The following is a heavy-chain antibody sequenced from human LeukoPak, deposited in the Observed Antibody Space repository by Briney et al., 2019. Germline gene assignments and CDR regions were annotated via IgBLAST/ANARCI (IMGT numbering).Heavy chain of an antibody. V-gene: IGHV1-69*13. CDR1: GYTFPSYF. CDR3: ARERFPGYYYDSSGYYPAFDY. D-gene: IGHD3-22*01. Sequence: GASVKVSCKASGYTFPSYFMHWVRQAPGQGLEWMGGIIPIFGTANYAQKFQGRVTITADESTSTAYMELSSLRSEDTAVYYCARERFPGYYYDSSGYYPAFDYWGQGTLVTVSS. CDR2: IIPIFGTA. J-gene: IGHJ4*02.